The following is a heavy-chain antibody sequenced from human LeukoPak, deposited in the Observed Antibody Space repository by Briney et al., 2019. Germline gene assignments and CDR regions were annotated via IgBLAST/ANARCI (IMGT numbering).Heavy chain of an antibody. CDR3: AREVQADSSSWYPIYYYYYYMDV. Sequence: PGGSLRLSCAASGFTFSNYDMHWVRQATGKGLEWVSAIGTAGDTYYPGSVKGRFTISRENAKNSLYLQMNSLRAGDTAVYYCAREVQADSSSWYPIYYYYYYMDVWGKGTTVTVSS. D-gene: IGHD6-13*01. CDR1: GFTFSNYD. V-gene: IGHV3-13*01. CDR2: IGTAGDT. J-gene: IGHJ6*03.